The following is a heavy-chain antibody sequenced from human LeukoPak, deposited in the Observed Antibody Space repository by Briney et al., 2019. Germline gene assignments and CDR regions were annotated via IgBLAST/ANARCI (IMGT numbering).Heavy chain of an antibody. CDR3: ASWQRLAFDY. CDR2: INHSGST. CDR1: GGSFSGYY. V-gene: IGHV4-34*01. J-gene: IGHJ4*02. D-gene: IGHD6-25*01. Sequence: PSETLSLTCAVYGGSFSGYYWSWIRQPPGKGLEWIGEINHSGSTNYNPSLKSRVTISVDTSKNQFSLKLSSVTAADTAVYYCASWQRLAFDYWGQGTLVTVSS.